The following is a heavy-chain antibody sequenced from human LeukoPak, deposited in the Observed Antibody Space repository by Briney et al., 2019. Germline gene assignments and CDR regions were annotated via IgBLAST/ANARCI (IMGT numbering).Heavy chain of an antibody. Sequence: SETLSLTCSVSSGSISDSRYYWAWIRQSPVKGLEWIAAIYYSGNTYYNPSLRSRVALSVDRSKNQFSLRLTSVTAADTAVYYCAKDQRFSAYDPDEYNYFDPWGQGTLVTVSS. J-gene: IGHJ5*02. CDR2: IYYSGNT. V-gene: IGHV4-39*07. CDR3: AKDQRFSAYDPDEYNYFDP. CDR1: SGSISDSRYY. D-gene: IGHD5-12*01.